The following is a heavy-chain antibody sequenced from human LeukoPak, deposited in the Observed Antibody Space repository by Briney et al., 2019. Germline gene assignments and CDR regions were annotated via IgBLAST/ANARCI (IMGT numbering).Heavy chain of an antibody. Sequence: GGSLRLSCAASGFTFSSYSMNWVRQAPGRGLEWVSYISSSSTTIYYADSVKGRFTISRDNARSSLNLQMNSLRDEDTAVYYCARDRHGVYAHEYWGQGTLVTVSS. V-gene: IGHV3-48*02. CDR2: ISSSSTTI. CDR1: GFTFSSYS. D-gene: IGHD5/OR15-5a*01. J-gene: IGHJ4*02. CDR3: ARDRHGVYAHEY.